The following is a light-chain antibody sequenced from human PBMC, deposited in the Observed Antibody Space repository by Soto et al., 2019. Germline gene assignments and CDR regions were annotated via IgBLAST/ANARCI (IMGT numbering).Light chain of an antibody. Sequence: DIVMTQSPDSLTVSLGERATINCRSSQSVLYSSNNKNYLAWYQHKPGQPPKLLIYWASTRDSGVPDRFSGSGSGTDFTLTISSLQAEDVAVYSCQQYYRTPITFGGWTKVEIK. CDR1: QSVLYSSNNKNY. CDR3: QQYYRTPIT. J-gene: IGKJ4*01. V-gene: IGKV4-1*01. CDR2: WAS.